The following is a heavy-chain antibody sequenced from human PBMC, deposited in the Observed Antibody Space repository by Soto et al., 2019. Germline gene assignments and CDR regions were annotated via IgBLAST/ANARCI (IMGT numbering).Heavy chain of an antibody. CDR2: ISDDGSKK. Sequence: QVQLVESGGGVVQPGRSLRLSCAASGFTFSSYGMYWVRQAPGKGLEWVAVISDDGSKKYYADSVKGRFTISRDNSKNTLYLQMNSLRAEDTAVYYLAKDQTHAFDIWGQGTMVTVSS. CDR1: GFTFSSYG. V-gene: IGHV3-30*18. J-gene: IGHJ3*02. CDR3: AKDQTHAFDI.